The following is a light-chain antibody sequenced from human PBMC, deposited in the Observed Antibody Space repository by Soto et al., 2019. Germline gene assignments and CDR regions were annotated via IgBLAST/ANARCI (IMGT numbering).Light chain of an antibody. V-gene: IGKV1-39*01. CDR3: QQSYSTPRT. CDR2: AAS. CDR1: QNIATY. J-gene: IGKJ2*01. Sequence: DIPMTQSPSALSASVGDRVTITCRASQNIATYLNWYQHKPGRAPNLLVYAASTLQSGVPSRFSGSASGTDFTLTITSLQPEDFATYYCQQSYSTPRTFGQGTKLEI.